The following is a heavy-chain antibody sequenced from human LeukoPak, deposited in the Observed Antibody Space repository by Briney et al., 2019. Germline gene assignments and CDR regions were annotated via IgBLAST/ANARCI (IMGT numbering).Heavy chain of an antibody. CDR3: ARTIRGSSGYYYDPSYYYYMDV. V-gene: IGHV3-23*01. CDR2: ISGSGGST. D-gene: IGHD3-22*01. Sequence: GGSLRLSCAASGFTFSSYAMSWVRQAPGKGLEWVSAISGSGGSTYYADSVKGRFTISRDNSKNTLYLQMNSLRAEDTAVYYCARTIRGSSGYYYDPSYYYYMDVWGKGTTVTVSS. J-gene: IGHJ6*03. CDR1: GFTFSSYA.